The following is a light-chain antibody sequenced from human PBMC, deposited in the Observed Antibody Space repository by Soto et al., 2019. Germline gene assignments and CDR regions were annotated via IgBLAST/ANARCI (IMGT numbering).Light chain of an antibody. V-gene: IGKV1-12*01. Sequence: DIQMTQSPSSVSASVGDTVTITCRASQVISSWLAWYQHKPGRAPKLLIYKASNLQPGVTSKFSGSGSEADYTFTLTNRNLQPEDFATYSCHQASSFPLTCGGGTKVEIK. J-gene: IGKJ4*02. CDR3: HQASSFPLT. CDR2: KAS. CDR1: QVISSW.